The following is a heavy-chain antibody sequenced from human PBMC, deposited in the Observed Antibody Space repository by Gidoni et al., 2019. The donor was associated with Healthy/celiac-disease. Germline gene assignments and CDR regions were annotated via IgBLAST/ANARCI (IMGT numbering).Heavy chain of an antibody. CDR3: ARLYSGWCFFDY. Sequence: PGLVTPSETLSLPCTVSGGSISSSSYYWGWIRQPPGKGLEWIGSIYYSGSTYYNPSLKSRATISGETSKNQFSRKLSSVTAADTAVYYCARLYSGWCFFDYWGQGTLVTVSS. D-gene: IGHD6-19*01. CDR1: GGSISSSSYY. CDR2: IYYSGST. J-gene: IGHJ4*02. V-gene: IGHV4-39*01.